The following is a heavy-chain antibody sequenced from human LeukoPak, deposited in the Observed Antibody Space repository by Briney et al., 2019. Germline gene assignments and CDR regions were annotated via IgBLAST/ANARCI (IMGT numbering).Heavy chain of an antibody. CDR3: ARGKERVVWQQRYYYYGMDV. CDR1: GYTFTGYY. Sequence: EASVKVSCKASGYTFTGYYMHWVRQALGQGLEWMGGIIPIFGTANYAQKFQGRVTITADKSTSTAYMELSSLRSEDTAVYYCARGKERVVWQQRYYYYGMDVWGKGTTVTVSS. J-gene: IGHJ6*04. V-gene: IGHV1-69*06. CDR2: IIPIFGTA. D-gene: IGHD6-13*01.